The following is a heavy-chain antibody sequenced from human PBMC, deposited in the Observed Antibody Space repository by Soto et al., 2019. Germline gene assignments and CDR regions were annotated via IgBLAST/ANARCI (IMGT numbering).Heavy chain of an antibody. CDR3: ARRAFGSSRSFDL. Sequence: VQLLESGGDLVHPGGSLRLSCAASGFAFSSHPMSWVRQAPERGLEWVSGISDSGDLTYNADSVKGRFTISRDNSKNILFLQMNSLRAEDTALYYCARRAFGSSRSFDLWGQGTMVTVSS. D-gene: IGHD6-6*01. J-gene: IGHJ3*01. CDR1: GFAFSSHP. CDR2: ISDSGDLT. V-gene: IGHV3-23*01.